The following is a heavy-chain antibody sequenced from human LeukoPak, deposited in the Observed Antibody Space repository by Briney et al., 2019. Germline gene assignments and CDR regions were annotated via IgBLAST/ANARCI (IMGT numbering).Heavy chain of an antibody. J-gene: IGHJ4*02. Sequence: SETLSLTCTVSGASISSYYWSWIRQPAGKGLEWIGRIYTSGSTNYNPSLKSRVTMSVDTSKNQFSLKLSSVTAADTAVYYCARERLALEWLFGPDYWGQGTLVTVSS. CDR3: ARERLALEWLFGPDY. V-gene: IGHV4-4*07. D-gene: IGHD3-3*01. CDR1: GASISSYY. CDR2: IYTSGST.